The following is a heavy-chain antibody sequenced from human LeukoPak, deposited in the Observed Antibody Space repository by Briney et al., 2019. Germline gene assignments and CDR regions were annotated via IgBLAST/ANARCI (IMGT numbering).Heavy chain of an antibody. J-gene: IGHJ4*02. CDR1: GGSFSGYY. Sequence: SETLSLTCAVYGGSFSGYYWSWIRQPPGKGLEWIGEINHSGSTNYNPSLKSRVTISVDTSKNQFSLKLSSVTAADTAVYYCARGSSSSDYWGQGTLVTVSS. CDR2: INHSGST. D-gene: IGHD6-6*01. CDR3: ARGSSSSDY. V-gene: IGHV4-34*01.